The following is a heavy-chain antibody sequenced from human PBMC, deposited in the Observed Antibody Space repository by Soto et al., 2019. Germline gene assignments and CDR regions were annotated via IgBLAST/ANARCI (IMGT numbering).Heavy chain of an antibody. Sequence: GGSLRLSCAASGFTFDDYAMHWVGQAPGKGLEWVSGISWNSGSIGYADSVKGRFTISRDNAKNSLYLQMNSLRAEDTALYYCAKDAYVVVPAATNYYYYYMDVWGKGTTVTVSS. D-gene: IGHD2-2*01. CDR1: GFTFDDYA. J-gene: IGHJ6*03. V-gene: IGHV3-9*01. CDR2: ISWNSGSI. CDR3: AKDAYVVVPAATNYYYYYMDV.